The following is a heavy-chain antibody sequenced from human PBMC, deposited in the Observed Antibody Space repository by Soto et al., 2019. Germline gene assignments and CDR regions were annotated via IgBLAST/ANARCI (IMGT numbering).Heavy chain of an antibody. V-gene: IGHV1-69*13. Sequence: GASVKVSCKASGGTFSSYAISWVRQAPGQGLEWMGGIIPIFGTANYAQKFQGRVTITADESTSTAYMELSSLRSEDTAVYYCARSDPQYDSSGYDGMDVWGQGTTVTVSS. J-gene: IGHJ6*02. CDR1: GGTFSSYA. CDR3: ARSDPQYDSSGYDGMDV. D-gene: IGHD3-22*01. CDR2: IIPIFGTA.